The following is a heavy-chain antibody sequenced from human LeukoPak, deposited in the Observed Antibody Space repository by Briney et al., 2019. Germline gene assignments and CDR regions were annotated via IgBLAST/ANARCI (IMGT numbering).Heavy chain of an antibody. CDR2: LLGSGGRT. D-gene: IGHD3-22*01. CDR3: AKRGVVIRVILVGFHKEAYYFDS. Sequence: GESLRLSSVVAGITLSNYGMSWVRQAAGKGLEWVAGLLGSGGRTKYADSVKGRFTISRDNPKITLYLQMTSLRAEDTAVYFCAKRGVVIRVILVGFHKEAYYFDSWGQGALVTVSS. CDR1: GITLSNYG. J-gene: IGHJ4*02. V-gene: IGHV3-23*01.